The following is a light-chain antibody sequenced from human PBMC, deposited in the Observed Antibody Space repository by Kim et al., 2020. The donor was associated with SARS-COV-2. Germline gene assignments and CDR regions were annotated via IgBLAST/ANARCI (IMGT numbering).Light chain of an antibody. CDR1: QSVTSRY. Sequence: EIVLTQSPGMLSLTPGERATLSCRASQSVTSRYLAWYQQRPGQAPRLLIYDASTRTTGIPDRFSGSGSGTDFTLTISRLEPDDFAVYYCQRYGSSNTWSFGQGTKVGIK. V-gene: IGKV3-20*01. CDR3: QRYGSSNTWS. CDR2: DAS. J-gene: IGKJ1*01.